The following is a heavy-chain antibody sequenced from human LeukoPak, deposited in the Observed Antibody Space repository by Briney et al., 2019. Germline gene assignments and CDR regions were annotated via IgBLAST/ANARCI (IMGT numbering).Heavy chain of an antibody. CDR3: ARATWDPNYYYYMDV. CDR1: GFTFSSYV. D-gene: IGHD1-26*01. CDR2: ISTSSSYI. V-gene: IGHV3-21*01. J-gene: IGHJ6*03. Sequence: GGSLRLSCAASGFTFSSYVMKWVRQAPGKGLEWVSSISTSSSYIYYADSVKGRFTISRDNAKNSLYLQMNSLRAEDTAVYYCARATWDPNYYYYMDVWGKGTTVTISS.